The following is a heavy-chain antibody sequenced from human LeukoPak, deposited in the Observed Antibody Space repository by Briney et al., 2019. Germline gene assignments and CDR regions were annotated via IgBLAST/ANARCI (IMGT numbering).Heavy chain of an antibody. D-gene: IGHD2/OR15-2a*01. CDR1: GGSIDSSSYY. V-gene: IGHV4-39*02. J-gene: IGHJ6*03. CDR2: IFRTGST. Sequence: SETLSLTCAVSGGSIDSSSYYWGWIRQPPGKGLEWIGSIFRTGSTYYSASLKSRVSISVYTSKNHIALKLTSVTAADTAVYYCARGFLYYYYMDVWGKGTTVTVSS. CDR3: ARGFLYYYYMDV.